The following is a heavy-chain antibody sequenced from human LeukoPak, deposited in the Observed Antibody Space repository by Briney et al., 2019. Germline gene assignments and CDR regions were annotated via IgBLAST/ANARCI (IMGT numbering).Heavy chain of an antibody. J-gene: IGHJ4*02. Sequence: GGSLRLSCAASGFTFSNYGMHWVRQAPGKGLEWVAVISYDGSNKYYADSVKRRFTISRDNSRKPLYLQMNSLRAEDTAVFYCARYEEYGDYPYYFDYWGQGTLVTDSS. V-gene: IGHV3-30*03. CDR1: GFTFSNYG. CDR2: ISYDGSNK. CDR3: ARYEEYGDYPYYFDY. D-gene: IGHD4-17*01.